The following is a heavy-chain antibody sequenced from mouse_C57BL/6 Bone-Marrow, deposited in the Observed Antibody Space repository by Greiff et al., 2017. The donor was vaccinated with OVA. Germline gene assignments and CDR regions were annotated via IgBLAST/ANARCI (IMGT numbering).Heavy chain of an antibody. D-gene: IGHD2-1*01. Sequence: LKESGPGILQPSQTLSLTCSFSGFSLSTFGMGVGWIRQPSGKGLEWLAHIWWGDDKYYNTALESRLTISKDTSKNQVLLKSANVDTAYTATSDCARSLGYGNYGWYFDVWGTGTTVTVSS. CDR1: GFSLSTFGMG. V-gene: IGHV8-8*01. J-gene: IGHJ1*03. CDR3: ARSLGYGNYGWYFDV. CDR2: IWWGDDK.